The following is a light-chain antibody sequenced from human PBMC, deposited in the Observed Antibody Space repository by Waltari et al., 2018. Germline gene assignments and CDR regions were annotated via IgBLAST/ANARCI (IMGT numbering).Light chain of an antibody. CDR1: SGRIAGNY. V-gene: IGLV6-57*04. CDR2: EDN. CDR3: QSYDYYNQAIV. Sequence: NFILTQPHSVSESPGKTVTISCTRSSGRIAGNYGHWYQQRPGSAPTIVIYEDNRRPSGVPDRFSGSIDSSSNSASLTISGLKTEDEADYYCQSYDYYNQAIVFGGGTKLTVL. J-gene: IGLJ3*02.